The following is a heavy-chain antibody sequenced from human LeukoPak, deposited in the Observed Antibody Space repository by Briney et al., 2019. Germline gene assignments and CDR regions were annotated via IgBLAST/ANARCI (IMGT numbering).Heavy chain of an antibody. Sequence: GGSLRLSCAASGFTFSRSWMHWVRQAPGKGLEWVASIKEDGSEKYYVDSVKGRFTISRDNTKNSLYLQMNSLRAEDTAVYYCARRGYCSGGSCPRRWFDPWGQGTLVTVSS. CDR1: GFTFSRSW. V-gene: IGHV3-7*01. D-gene: IGHD2-15*01. CDR2: IKEDGSEK. CDR3: ARRGYCSGGSCPRRWFDP. J-gene: IGHJ5*02.